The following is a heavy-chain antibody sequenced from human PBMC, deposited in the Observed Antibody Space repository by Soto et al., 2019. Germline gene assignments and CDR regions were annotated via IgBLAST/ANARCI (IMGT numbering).Heavy chain of an antibody. CDR2: ISYDGSNK. Sequence: QVQLVESGGGVVQPGRSLRLSCAASGFTFSSYAMHWVRQAPGKGLEWVAVISYDGSNKYYADSVKGRFTISRDNSKNTRYLQMNSLRAEETAVYYCARGGAGTAMVEGFDYWGQGTLVTVSS. J-gene: IGHJ4*02. V-gene: IGHV3-30-3*01. D-gene: IGHD5-18*01. CDR1: GFTFSSYA. CDR3: ARGGAGTAMVEGFDY.